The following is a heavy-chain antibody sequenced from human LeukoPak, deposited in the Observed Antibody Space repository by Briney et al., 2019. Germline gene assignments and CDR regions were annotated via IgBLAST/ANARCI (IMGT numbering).Heavy chain of an antibody. CDR1: GGSFSGYY. V-gene: IGHV4-34*01. CDR3: ATLGAGPTYYDFWSGYSSFYFDY. Sequence: SETLSLTCAVYGGSFSGYYWSWIRQPPGKGLEWIGEINHSGSTNYNPSLKSRVTISVDTSKNQFSLKLSSVTAADTAVYYCATLGAGPTYYDFWSGYSSFYFDYWGQGTLVTVSS. CDR2: INHSGST. D-gene: IGHD3-3*01. J-gene: IGHJ4*02.